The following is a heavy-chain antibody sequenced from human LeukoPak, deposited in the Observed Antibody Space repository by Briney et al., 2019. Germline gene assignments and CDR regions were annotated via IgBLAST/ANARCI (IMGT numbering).Heavy chain of an antibody. V-gene: IGHV3-30*18. CDR3: AKGGSPYYFDY. CDR1: GFTFSSYG. Sequence: GGSLRLSCAASGFTFSSYGMHWVRQAPGKGLEWVAVISYDGSNKYYADSVKGRSTISRDNSKNTLYLQMNSLRAEDTAVYYCAKGGSPYYFDYWGQGTLVTVSS. D-gene: IGHD3-16*01. J-gene: IGHJ4*02. CDR2: ISYDGSNK.